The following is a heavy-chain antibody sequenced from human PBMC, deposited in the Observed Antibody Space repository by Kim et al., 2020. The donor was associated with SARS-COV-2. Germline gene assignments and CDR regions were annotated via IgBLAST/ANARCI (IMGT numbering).Heavy chain of an antibody. CDR1: GGSISNGGFY. CDR3: ARPLLGGVGGGLS. J-gene: IGHJ4*02. Sequence: SETLSLTCTVSGGSISNGGFYWTWIRQHPGKGLEWLGYIYSTGSTYYNPSLRSRLSISLDKSKNQFSLNLTSVTAADTAMYYCARPLLGGVGGGLSWGQGSLVTVSS. CDR2: IYSTGST. D-gene: IGHD3-10*01. V-gene: IGHV4-31*03.